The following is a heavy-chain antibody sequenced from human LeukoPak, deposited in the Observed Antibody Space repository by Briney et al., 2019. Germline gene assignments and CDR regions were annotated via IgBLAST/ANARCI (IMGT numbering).Heavy chain of an antibody. V-gene: IGHV3-21*01. D-gene: IGHD3-16*01. CDR1: GGSISSSSYC. Sequence: ETLSLTCTVSGGSISSSSYCWGWIRQPPGKGLEWVSSISSSSSYIYYADSVKGRFTISRDNAKNSLYLQMNSLRAEDTAVYYCARDLGDYVWGTLNWFDPWGQGTLVTVSS. J-gene: IGHJ5*02. CDR3: ARDLGDYVWGTLNWFDP. CDR2: ISSSSSYI.